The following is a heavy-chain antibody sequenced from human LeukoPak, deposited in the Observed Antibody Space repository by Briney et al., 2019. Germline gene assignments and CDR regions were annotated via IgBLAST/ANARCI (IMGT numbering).Heavy chain of an antibody. V-gene: IGHV3-11*06. J-gene: IGHJ1*01. CDR1: GFTFSDYY. Sequence: GGSLRLSCAASGFTFSDYYKSWIRHPPGEGREWVAYMRSSSYTNYADSVKGRSTISRDNAKNPLYLQMNSLRDEDTAVYYCAKDSDYYHSSGYYYAYFQHWGQGTLVTVSS. CDR2: MRSSSYT. D-gene: IGHD3-22*01. CDR3: AKDSDYYHSSGYYYAYFQH.